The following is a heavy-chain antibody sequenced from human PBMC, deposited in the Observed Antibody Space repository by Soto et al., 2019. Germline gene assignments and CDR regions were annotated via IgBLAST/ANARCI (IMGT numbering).Heavy chain of an antibody. CDR1: GYTFASFG. J-gene: IGHJ4*02. Sequence: QVQLVQSGGEVKTPGASVKVSCTASGYTFASFGVTWVRQAPGQGLEWVGWISAYNGATHYAQKFQGRVTLTTDTSTNTVSLELRSLKADETALYYCVRDDIAVSGATPDYWGQGTLVTVSS. D-gene: IGHD6-19*01. CDR3: VRDDIAVSGATPDY. V-gene: IGHV1-18*01. CDR2: ISAYNGAT.